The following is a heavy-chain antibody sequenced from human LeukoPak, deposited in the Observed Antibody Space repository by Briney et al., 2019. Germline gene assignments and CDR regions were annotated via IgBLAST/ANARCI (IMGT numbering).Heavy chain of an antibody. Sequence: ASVKVSFKASGYTFTSYYMHWVRQAPGQGLEWMGIINPSGGSTSYAQKFQGRVTMTRDTSTSTVYMELSSLRSDDTAVYYCARYYYDSSGYYSPFDYWGQGTLVTVSS. CDR2: INPSGGST. CDR3: ARYYYDSSGYYSPFDY. CDR1: GYTFTSYY. D-gene: IGHD3-22*01. J-gene: IGHJ4*02. V-gene: IGHV1-46*01.